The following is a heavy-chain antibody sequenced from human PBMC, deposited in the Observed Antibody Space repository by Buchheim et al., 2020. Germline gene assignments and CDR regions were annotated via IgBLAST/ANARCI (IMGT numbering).Heavy chain of an antibody. CDR3: AKAKVGVIVATISRKNYYYYGMDV. J-gene: IGHJ6*02. Sequence: EVQLLESGGGLVQPGGSLRLSCAASGFTFSSYAMSWVRQAPGKGLEWVSAISGSGGSTYYADSVKGRFTISRDNSKNTLYLQMNSLRAEDTAVYYCAKAKVGVIVATISRKNYYYYGMDVWGQGTT. CDR2: ISGSGGST. V-gene: IGHV3-23*01. D-gene: IGHD5-12*01. CDR1: GFTFSSYA.